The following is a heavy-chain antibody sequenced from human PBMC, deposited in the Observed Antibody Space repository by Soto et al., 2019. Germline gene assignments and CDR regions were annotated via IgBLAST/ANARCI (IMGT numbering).Heavy chain of an antibody. V-gene: IGHV3-30-3*01. J-gene: IGHJ5*02. CDR3: ARGGGSSSWWFDP. CDR2: ISYDGSNK. Sequence: QVQLVESGGGVVQPGRSLRLSCAASGFTFSSYAMHWVRQAPGKGLEWVAVISYDGSNKYYADSVKGRFTISRDNSKTTLYLQMNSLSAEDTAVYYCARGGGSSSWWFDPWGQGTLVTVSS. CDR1: GFTFSSYA. D-gene: IGHD6-13*01.